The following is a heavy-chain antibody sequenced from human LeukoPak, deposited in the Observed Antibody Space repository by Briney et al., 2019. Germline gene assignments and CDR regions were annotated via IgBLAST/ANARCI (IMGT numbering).Heavy chain of an antibody. V-gene: IGHV4-38-2*02. CDR2: IYHSGST. Sequence: SETLSLTCTVSGYSISSGYYWGWIRQPPGKGLEWIGSIYHSGSTYYNPSLKSRVTISVDTSKNQFSLKLSSVTAADTAVYYCARLAGGYSYGDYWGQGTLVTVSS. CDR1: GYSISSGYY. J-gene: IGHJ4*02. D-gene: IGHD5-18*01. CDR3: ARLAGGYSYGDY.